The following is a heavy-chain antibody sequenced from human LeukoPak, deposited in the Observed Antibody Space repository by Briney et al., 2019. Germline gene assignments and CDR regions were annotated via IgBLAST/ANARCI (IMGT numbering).Heavy chain of an antibody. J-gene: IGHJ6*02. CDR1: GFTFSSYA. Sequence: GGSLRLSCAASGFTFSSYAMSWVRQAPGKGLEWVSAISGSGGSTYYADSVKGRFTISRDNSKNTLYLQMNSLRAEDTAVYYCVKVRLRQYGMDVWGQGTTVTVSS. CDR2: ISGSGGST. V-gene: IGHV3-23*01. CDR3: VKVRLRQYGMDV.